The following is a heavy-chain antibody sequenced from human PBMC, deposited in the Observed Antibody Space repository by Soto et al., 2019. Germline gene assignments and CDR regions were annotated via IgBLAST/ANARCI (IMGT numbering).Heavy chain of an antibody. CDR3: ARDRRQGAAGATGYGMAV. CDR2: VSHDGRKT. J-gene: IGHJ6*02. CDR1: GFIFSNNG. V-gene: IGHV3-30*03. Sequence: QVQLVESGGGEVQPGTSLRLSCIASGFIFSNNGMHWVRQAPGKGLEWVALVSHDGRKTFYADSVKGRLTIYRDNSKNTGYLTMSNLRPGDTAVYGWARDRRQGAAGATGYGMAVGGRGTTVTVSS. D-gene: IGHD7-27*01.